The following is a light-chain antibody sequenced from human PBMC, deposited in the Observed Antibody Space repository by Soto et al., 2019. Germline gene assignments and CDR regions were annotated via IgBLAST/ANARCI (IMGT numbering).Light chain of an antibody. Sequence: QSVLTQPASVSGSPGQSITISCTGTSSDIGGYNYVSWYQQHPGKAPKLMIYEVIDRPSGVSNRFSGSKSGNTASLTITGLQAEDEADYYCTSYTDSNPWVFGGGTKLTVL. CDR3: TSYTDSNPWV. CDR2: EVI. V-gene: IGLV2-14*01. CDR1: SSDIGGYNY. J-gene: IGLJ3*02.